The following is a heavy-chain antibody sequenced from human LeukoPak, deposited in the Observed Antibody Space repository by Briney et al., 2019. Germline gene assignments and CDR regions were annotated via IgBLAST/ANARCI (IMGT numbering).Heavy chain of an antibody. J-gene: IGHJ4*02. Sequence: GGSLRLSCAASGFTFNTYTMNWVRQAPGKGLEWVSYISGSSGIIDYADSVRGRFTISRDNAKNSLYLQMNSLRAEDTAVYYCAKSPYYDASGYNREYYFDCWGQGTLVTVSS. CDR2: ISGSSGII. CDR3: AKSPYYDASGYNREYYFDC. CDR1: GFTFNTYT. V-gene: IGHV3-48*01. D-gene: IGHD3-22*01.